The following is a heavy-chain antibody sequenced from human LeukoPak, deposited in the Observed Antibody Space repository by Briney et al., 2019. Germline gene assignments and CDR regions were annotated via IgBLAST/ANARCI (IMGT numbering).Heavy chain of an antibody. CDR3: ALTYYDSSGHLDY. CDR1: GGTFSSHA. J-gene: IGHJ4*02. D-gene: IGHD3-22*01. CDR2: IIPIFGIA. V-gene: IGHV1-69*04. Sequence: SVKVSCKASGGTFSSHAISWVRQAPGQGLEWMGRIIPIFGIANYAQKFQGRVTITADKSTSTAYMELSSLRSEDTAVYYCALTYYDSSGHLDYWGQGTLVTVSS.